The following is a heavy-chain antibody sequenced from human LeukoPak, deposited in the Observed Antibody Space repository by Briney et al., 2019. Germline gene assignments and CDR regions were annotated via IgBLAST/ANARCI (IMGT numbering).Heavy chain of an antibody. J-gene: IGHJ4*02. CDR1: GGSFSGYY. Sequence: SETLSLTCAVYGGSFSGYYWSWIRQPPGKGLEWIGEINHSGSTNYNPSLKSRVTISVDTSKNQFSLKLSSVTAADTAVYYCARGLGYYDNSGSHHDYWGQGTLVTVSS. D-gene: IGHD3-22*01. CDR2: INHSGST. V-gene: IGHV4-34*01. CDR3: ARGLGYYDNSGSHHDY.